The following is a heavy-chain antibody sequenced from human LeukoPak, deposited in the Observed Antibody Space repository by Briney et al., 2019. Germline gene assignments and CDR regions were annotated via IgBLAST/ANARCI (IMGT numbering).Heavy chain of an antibody. V-gene: IGHV3-7*01. J-gene: IGHJ1*01. D-gene: IGHD6-19*01. CDR3: ARDSGWYYIDAEYFQH. Sequence: GGSLRLSCAASGFTFSSYWMSWVRQAPGKGLEWVANIKQDGSEKYYVDSVKGRFTISRDNAKNSLYLQMNSLRAEDTAVYYCARDSGWYYIDAEYFQHWGQGTLVTVSS. CDR2: IKQDGSEK. CDR1: GFTFSSYW.